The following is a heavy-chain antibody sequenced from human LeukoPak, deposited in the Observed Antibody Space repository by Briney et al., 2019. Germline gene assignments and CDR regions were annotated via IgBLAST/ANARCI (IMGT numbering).Heavy chain of an antibody. D-gene: IGHD3-3*01. CDR3: ARIHNGFLASDY. CDR1: GYTFTSYG. V-gene: IGHV1-18*01. Sequence: ASVKVSCKASGYTFTSYGVSWVRQAPGQGLEWMGWISAYNGNTNYAQKLQGRVTMTTDTSTSTAYMELRSLRSDDTAVYYCARIHNGFLASDYWGQGTLVTVSS. CDR2: ISAYNGNT. J-gene: IGHJ4*02.